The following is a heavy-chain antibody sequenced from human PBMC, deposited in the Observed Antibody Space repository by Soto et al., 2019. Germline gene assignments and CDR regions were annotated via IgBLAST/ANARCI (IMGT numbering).Heavy chain of an antibody. CDR3: ASDLFGSGSFAYYYGMDV. CDR1: GFFFSNYW. J-gene: IGHJ6*02. Sequence: GGSLRLSCAASGFFFSNYWMHWVRQAPGKGLVWVSRIDTDGGGAIYADSVKGRFTISRDNAKNTLYLHMNSLRAEDTAVYYCASDLFGSGSFAYYYGMDVWGQGTTVTV. V-gene: IGHV3-74*01. D-gene: IGHD3-10*01. CDR2: IDTDGGGA.